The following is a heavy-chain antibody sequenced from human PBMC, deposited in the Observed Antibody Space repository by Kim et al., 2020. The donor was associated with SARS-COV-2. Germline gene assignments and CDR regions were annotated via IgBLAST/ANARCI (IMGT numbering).Heavy chain of an antibody. D-gene: IGHD6-13*01. Sequence: GSTNYNPSLKSRVTISVDTSKTQFSLKLSSVTAADTAVYYCARTQPWFDPWGQGTLVTVSS. CDR2: GST. CDR3: ARTQPWFDP. V-gene: IGHV4-34*01. J-gene: IGHJ5*02.